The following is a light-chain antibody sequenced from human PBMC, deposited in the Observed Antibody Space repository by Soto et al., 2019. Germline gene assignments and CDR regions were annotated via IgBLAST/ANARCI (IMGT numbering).Light chain of an antibody. CDR1: QSLVHSDGNTY. V-gene: IGKV2-30*02. Sequence: DVVMTQSPLSLPVTLGQPASISCRSSQSLVHSDGNTYLNWFHQRPGQSPRRLIYKVSNRDSGVPDRFSGSGSDSDFTLKISGVEAEDVGVCYCMQGTPWPSYTFGLGTKLEIK. J-gene: IGKJ2*01. CDR2: KVS. CDR3: MQGTPWPSYT.